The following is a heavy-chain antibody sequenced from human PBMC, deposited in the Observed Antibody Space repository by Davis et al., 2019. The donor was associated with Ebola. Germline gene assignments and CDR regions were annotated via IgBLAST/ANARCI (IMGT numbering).Heavy chain of an antibody. CDR3: ASGGTGTMIVVVPPPHFDY. D-gene: IGHD3-22*01. V-gene: IGHV5-51*01. Sequence: GESLKISCKGFGYSFRNYWIGWVRQMPGKGLEWLGIIYPGDSDTRYSPSFQGQVSISADKSISTAYLQWSSLKASDTAMYYCASGGTGTMIVVVPPPHFDYWGQGTLVTVSS. CDR2: IYPGDSDT. CDR1: GYSFRNYW. J-gene: IGHJ4*02.